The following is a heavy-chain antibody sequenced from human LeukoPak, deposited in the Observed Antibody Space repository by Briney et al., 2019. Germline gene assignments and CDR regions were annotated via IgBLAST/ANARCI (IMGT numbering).Heavy chain of an antibody. J-gene: IGHJ4*02. CDR1: GFTFNNYA. V-gene: IGHV3-23*01. CDR3: AKAYSGSYRYFDY. D-gene: IGHD1-26*01. Sequence: GGSLRLSCAASGFTFNNYAMSWVRQAPGKGLEWVSGISGSGGSTYNAVSVKGRFTISRGNSKNTLYLQMNSLRAEDTAVYYCAKAYSGSYRYFDYWGQGTLVTVSS. CDR2: ISGSGGST.